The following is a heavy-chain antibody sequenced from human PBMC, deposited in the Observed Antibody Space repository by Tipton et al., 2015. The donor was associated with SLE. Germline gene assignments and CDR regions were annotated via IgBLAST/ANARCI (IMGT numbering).Heavy chain of an antibody. V-gene: IGHV4-34*01. J-gene: IGHJ4*02. CDR2: INHSGRT. CDR1: GGSFSGYY. CDR3: ARGLTVTTAYYFDY. Sequence: TLSLTCAVYGGSFSGYYWSLIRQPPGKGLEWIGEINHSGRTNYNPSLKSRVTISVDTSKNQFSLKLSSVTAADTAVYYCARGLTVTTAYYFDYWGQGTLVTVSS. D-gene: IGHD4-17*01.